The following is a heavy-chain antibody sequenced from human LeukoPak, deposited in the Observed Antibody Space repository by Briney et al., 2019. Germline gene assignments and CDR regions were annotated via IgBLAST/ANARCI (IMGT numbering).Heavy chain of an antibody. D-gene: IGHD4-17*01. CDR2: INSDGSST. J-gene: IGHJ4*02. CDR3: ARGHTAVTRHFDF. CDR1: GFTFSSYW. Sequence: PGGSLRLSCAASGFTFSSYWMHWVRQAPGKGLVWVSRINSDGSSTSYADSVKGRFTISRDNAKNTLYLEMNSLRAEDTAVYYWARGHTAVTRHFDFWGQGTLVTGSS. V-gene: IGHV3-74*01.